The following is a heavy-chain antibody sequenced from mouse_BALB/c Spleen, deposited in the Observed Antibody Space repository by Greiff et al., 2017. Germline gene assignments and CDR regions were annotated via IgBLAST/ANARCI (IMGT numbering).Heavy chain of an antibody. CDR1: GFTFSDYY. D-gene: IGHD1-2*01. Sequence: EVKLVESGGGLVKPGGSLKLSCAASGFTFSDYYMYWVRQTPEKRLVWVATISDGGSYTYYPDSVKGRFTISRDNAKNNLYLQMSSLKSEDTAMYYCARDGGRRRGYFDYWGQGTTLTVSS. CDR2: ISDGGSYT. V-gene: IGHV5-4*02. J-gene: IGHJ2*01. CDR3: ARDGGRRRGYFDY.